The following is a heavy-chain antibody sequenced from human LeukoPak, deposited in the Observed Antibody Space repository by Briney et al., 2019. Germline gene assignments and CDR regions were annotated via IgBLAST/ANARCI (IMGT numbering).Heavy chain of an antibody. CDR1: GYTFTSYD. CDR3: ATPGWHCSSTSCYNY. V-gene: IGHV1-8*03. D-gene: IGHD2-2*02. Sequence: ASVKVSCKASGYTFTSYDINWARQATGQGLEWMGWMNPNSGNTGYAQKFQGRVTITRNTSISTAYMELSSLRSEDTAVYYCATPGWHCSSTSCYNYWGQGTLVTVSS. CDR2: MNPNSGNT. J-gene: IGHJ4*02.